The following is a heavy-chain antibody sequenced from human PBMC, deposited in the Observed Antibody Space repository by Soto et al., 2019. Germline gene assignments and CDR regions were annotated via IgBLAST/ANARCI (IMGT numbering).Heavy chain of an antibody. Sequence: SVKVTSKASGDTLASCGSSWVRQAPGQGLKWMGWISAYNGNTNYAQKLQGRVTMTTDTSTSTAYMELRSLRSDDTAVYYCARDFWIVVVPAAPRDAFDIWGQGTMVTVSS. CDR1: GDTLASCG. J-gene: IGHJ3*02. CDR2: ISAYNGNT. V-gene: IGHV1-18*01. CDR3: ARDFWIVVVPAAPRDAFDI. D-gene: IGHD2-2*01.